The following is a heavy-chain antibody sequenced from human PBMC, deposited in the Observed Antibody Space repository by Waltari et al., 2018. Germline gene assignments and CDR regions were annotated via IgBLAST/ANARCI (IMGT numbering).Heavy chain of an antibody. V-gene: IGHV1-69-2*01. J-gene: IGHJ4*02. Sequence: EVQLVQSGAEVKKPGATVNISCKASGYTVIDYFMHWVQQAPGKGLEWVGRIDPEDGETVYAEKFQGRVTITADTSTDTSYLELSSLRSDDTAVYYCAPLPGGSGQTFDYWGQGTLLTVSS. CDR1: GYTVIDYF. CDR2: IDPEDGET. D-gene: IGHD3-10*01. CDR3: APLPGGSGQTFDY.